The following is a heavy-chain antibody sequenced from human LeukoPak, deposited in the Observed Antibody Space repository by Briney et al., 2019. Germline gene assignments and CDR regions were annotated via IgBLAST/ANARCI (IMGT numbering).Heavy chain of an antibody. Sequence: PSETLSLTCAVSGGXILTTNCWSWARQPPGKGMEWIGGVQLSGASNYNPSLKSRVSMSIDNSKNQLSLKLTSVTAADTAIYYCARESGAFCPFGFWGQGTLVTVSS. D-gene: IGHD1-26*01. V-gene: IGHV4-4*02. CDR3: ARESGAFCPFGF. CDR2: VQLSGAS. J-gene: IGHJ4*02. CDR1: GGXILTTNC.